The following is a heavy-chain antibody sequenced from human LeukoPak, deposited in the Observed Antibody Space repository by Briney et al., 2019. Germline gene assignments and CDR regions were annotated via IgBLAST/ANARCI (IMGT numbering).Heavy chain of an antibody. J-gene: IGHJ5*02. CDR1: GGSISGSNYH. CDR3: AREPNA. V-gene: IGHV4-39*07. Sequence: PSETLSLTCIVSGGSISGSNYHWGWIRQPPARELEWVGNVHESGSAYYNSSLRSRTSISVDTSENQFSLRLTAVTAADTAVYYCAREPNAWGQGILVTVSS. CDR2: VHESGSA.